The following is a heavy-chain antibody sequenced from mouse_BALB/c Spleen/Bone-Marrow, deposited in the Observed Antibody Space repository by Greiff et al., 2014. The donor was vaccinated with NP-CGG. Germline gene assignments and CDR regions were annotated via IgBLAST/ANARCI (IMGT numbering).Heavy chain of an antibody. CDR3: TRSNYGYWYFDV. V-gene: IGHV1S81*02. J-gene: IGHJ1*01. D-gene: IGHD1-1*01. CDR1: GYTFSSYY. CDR2: INPSNGGT. Sequence: VQLQESGAELVKPGASVKSSCKASGYTFSSYYMYWVKQRPGQGLEWIGEINPSNGGTKFNEKFKSKATLTVDKSSSTAYMQLSSLTSEDSAVYYCTRSNYGYWYFDVWGAGTTVTVSS.